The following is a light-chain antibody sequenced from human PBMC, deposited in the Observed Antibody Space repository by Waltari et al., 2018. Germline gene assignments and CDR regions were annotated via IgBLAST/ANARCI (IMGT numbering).Light chain of an antibody. CDR1: TLRTYS. J-gene: IGLJ2*01. CDR2: GNN. CDR3: NSRDRRHNSML. Sequence: SSELTPDPVVSVALGQTVRITCQGDTLRTYSAGWYQQKPGQAPILVNYGNNNRPSGIPDRFSGSRSGNTASLIISAAQAEDEATYYCNSRDRRHNSMLFGGGTMLTVL. V-gene: IGLV3-19*01.